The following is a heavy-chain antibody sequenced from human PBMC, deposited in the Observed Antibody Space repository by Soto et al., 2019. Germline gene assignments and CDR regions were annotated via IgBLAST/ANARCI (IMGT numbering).Heavy chain of an antibody. V-gene: IGHV1-58*02. CDR1: GFTFTSSA. CDR3: AAAPSEWYSSSTTSAFDI. Sequence: QMQLVQSGPEVKKPGTSVKVSCKASGFTFTSSAMQWVRQARGQRLEWIGWIVVGSGNTNYAQKFQERVTITRDMSTSTAYMELSSLRSEDTAVYYCAAAPSEWYSSSTTSAFDIWGQGTMVTVSS. D-gene: IGHD6-13*01. J-gene: IGHJ3*02. CDR2: IVVGSGNT.